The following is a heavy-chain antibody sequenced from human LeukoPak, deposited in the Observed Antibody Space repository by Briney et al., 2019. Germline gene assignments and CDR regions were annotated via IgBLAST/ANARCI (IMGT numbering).Heavy chain of an antibody. CDR3: ARGPLSYYGSGSTGMDV. J-gene: IGHJ6*02. CDR1: AFTVSSNY. CDR2: IYSGGRT. Sequence: GGSLRPACAAAAFTVSSNYISSVRQDAGDGLEWVSVIYSGGRTYYADSVKGRFTISRDNSKNTMYLQMNSLRAEETAVYYCARGPLSYYGSGSTGMDVWGQGTTVTVSS. V-gene: IGHV3-66*02. D-gene: IGHD3-10*01.